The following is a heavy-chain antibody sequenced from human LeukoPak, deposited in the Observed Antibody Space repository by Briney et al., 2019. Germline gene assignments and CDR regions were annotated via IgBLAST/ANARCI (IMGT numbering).Heavy chain of an antibody. D-gene: IGHD3-22*01. CDR3: AREGAFYYASSGYYYFDH. CDR2: ISHDGSNE. Sequence: GGSLRLSCAASGFTFSDYGMHWVRQAPGKGLEWVAVISHDGSNEYYADSVKGRFTISRDKSKNTLYLQMNSLRAEDTAVYYCAREGAFYYASSGYYYFDHWGQGTLVTVSS. CDR1: GFTFSDYG. J-gene: IGHJ4*02. V-gene: IGHV3-30*03.